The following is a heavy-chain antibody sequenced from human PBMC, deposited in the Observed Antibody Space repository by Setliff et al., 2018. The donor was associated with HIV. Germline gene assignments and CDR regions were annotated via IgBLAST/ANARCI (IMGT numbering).Heavy chain of an antibody. J-gene: IGHJ4*02. CDR3: AREFPGGTKGFDY. D-gene: IGHD1-1*01. Sequence: ASVKVSCKASGYTFTSYILHWVRQAAGQGLEWVGRIAPSSGGIHYAQKFQDRVTMTRGTSTSTVYMDLSRLRSEDTAVYYCAREFPGGTKGFDYWGQGTQVTVSS. CDR2: IAPSSGGI. CDR1: GYTFTSYI. V-gene: IGHV1-46*01.